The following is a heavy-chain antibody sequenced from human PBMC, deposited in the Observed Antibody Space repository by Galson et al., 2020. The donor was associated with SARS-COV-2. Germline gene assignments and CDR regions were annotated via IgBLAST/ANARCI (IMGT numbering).Heavy chain of an antibody. CDR1: GFTFSNAW. Sequence: GGSLRLSCAASGFTFSNAWMSWVRQAPGKGLEWVGRINSKTDGGTTDYAAPVKGRFTISRDESKNTLYLQMNSLKTEDTAVYYCLYVGDYVWGSYRYSDYWGQGTLVTVSS. CDR2: INSKTDGGTT. D-gene: IGHD3-16*02. V-gene: IGHV3-15*01. CDR3: LYVGDYVWGSYRYSDY. J-gene: IGHJ4*02.